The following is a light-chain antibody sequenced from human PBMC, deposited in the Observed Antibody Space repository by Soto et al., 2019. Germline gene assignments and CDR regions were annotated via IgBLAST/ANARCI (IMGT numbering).Light chain of an antibody. CDR2: DVS. CDR1: SSDVGDYNS. J-gene: IGLJ2*01. CDR3: SHPSSDTHVV. Sequence: QSALTQPASVSGSPGQSITISCTGTSSDVGDYNSVSWYQRHPGKAPKLMIYDVSSRPSGVSNRFSGSKSGNTASLTISGLQAEDEDDYYCSHPSSDTHVVFGGGTKLTVL. V-gene: IGLV2-14*03.